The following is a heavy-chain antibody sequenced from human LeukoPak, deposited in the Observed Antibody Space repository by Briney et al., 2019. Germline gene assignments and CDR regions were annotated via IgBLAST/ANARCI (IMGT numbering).Heavy chain of an antibody. CDR2: IYTSGST. CDR1: GGSISSGSYY. J-gene: IGHJ6*02. D-gene: IGHD2-2*01. Sequence: PSQTLSLTCTVSGGSISSGSYYWSWIRQPAGKGLEWIGRIYTSGSTNYNPSLKSRVTISVDTFKNQFSLKLSSVTAADTAVYYCARSSKPRYCSSTSCYYYGMDVWGQGTTVTVSS. V-gene: IGHV4-61*02. CDR3: ARSSKPRYCSSTSCYYYGMDV.